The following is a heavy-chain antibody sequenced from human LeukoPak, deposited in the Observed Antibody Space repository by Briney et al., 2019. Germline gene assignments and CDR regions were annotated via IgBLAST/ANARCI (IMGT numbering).Heavy chain of an antibody. CDR3: AKNRLRVPAAMGWFDP. Sequence: GGSLRLSCAASGFTFSDYNMNWVRQSPEKGLEWVSSITSGTTYIYYADSVRGRFTLSRDNAKNSLYLQMNSLRAEDTAVYYCAKNRLRVPAAMGWFDPWGQGTLVTVSS. J-gene: IGHJ5*02. V-gene: IGHV3-21*01. D-gene: IGHD2-2*01. CDR1: GFTFSDYN. CDR2: ITSGTTYI.